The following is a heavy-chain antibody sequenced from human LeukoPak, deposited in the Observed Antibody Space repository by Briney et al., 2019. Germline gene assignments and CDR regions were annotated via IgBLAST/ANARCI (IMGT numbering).Heavy chain of an antibody. Sequence: GGSLRLSCAASGFTVSSNHMTWVRQAPGKGLEWVSEIYTGGLTFYADAVTGRFTIFRDNYKNTVYLQMNSLGVEDTARYYCARDNAPAGGGLDSCGDGTLVTVSS. CDR1: GFTVSSNH. CDR2: IYTGGLT. CDR3: ARDNAPAGGGLDS. D-gene: IGHD1-14*01. V-gene: IGHV3-53*01. J-gene: IGHJ5*01.